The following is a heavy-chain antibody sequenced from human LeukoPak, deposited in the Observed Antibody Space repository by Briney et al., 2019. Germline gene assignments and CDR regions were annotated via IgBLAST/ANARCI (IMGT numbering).Heavy chain of an antibody. J-gene: IGHJ3*02. V-gene: IGHV3-48*03. CDR1: GVTFSSYE. CDR2: VTGSGSTI. Sequence: PGGSLRLSCAASGVTFSSYEMAWVRQAPGTGLEWPAFVTGSGSTIYYADSVRGRFTISRDNTKNSLYLQMNSLTADDTAIYYCARDLTSGDGFDIWGQGTMVTVSS. D-gene: IGHD3-9*01. CDR3: ARDLTSGDGFDI.